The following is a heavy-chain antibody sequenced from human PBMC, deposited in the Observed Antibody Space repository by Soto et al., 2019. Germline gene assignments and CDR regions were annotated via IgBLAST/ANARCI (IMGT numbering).Heavy chain of an antibody. CDR1: GGSISSGNYY. D-gene: IGHD1-7*01. CDR3: ATMGTPATGLYYFDT. V-gene: IGHV4-30-4*01. J-gene: IGHJ4*02. Sequence: QVQLQESGPGLVKPSQTLSLTCTVSGGSISSGNYYWRWIRQPPGKVLEWMGFMAYSGSTSYNASLKSRVSISVATSKSQFSLNLSCVTAADTAVYYCATMGTPATGLYYFDTWGQGTLVTVSS. CDR2: MAYSGST.